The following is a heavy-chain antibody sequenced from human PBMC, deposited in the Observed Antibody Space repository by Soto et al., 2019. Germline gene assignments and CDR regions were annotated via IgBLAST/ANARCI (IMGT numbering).Heavy chain of an antibody. CDR3: AKYRRTEAEGFTLDY. D-gene: IGHD6-13*01. CDR2: IYYTGTT. CDR1: GDSINNSY. V-gene: IGHV4-59*01. Sequence: SETLSLTCAATGDSINNSYWSWIRQPPGKGLEWIGNIYYTGTTTYNPSLESRVTMSVDTSKNQFSLKLNSVDAADTAVYYCAKYRRTEAEGFTLDYWGRGTLVTVSS. J-gene: IGHJ4*02.